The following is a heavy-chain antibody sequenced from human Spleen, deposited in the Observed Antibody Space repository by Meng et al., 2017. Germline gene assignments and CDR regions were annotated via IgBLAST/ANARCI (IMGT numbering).Heavy chain of an antibody. V-gene: IGHV3-49*03. J-gene: IGHJ3*02. D-gene: IGHD3-22*01. Sequence: GESLKISCTASGFTFGDYAMSWFRQAPGKGLEWVGFIRSKAYGGTTEYAASVKGRFTISRDDSKSTAYLQWSSLKASDTAMYYCARLERDYDSSGSRDAFDIWGQGTMVTVSS. CDR3: ARLERDYDSSGSRDAFDI. CDR1: GFTFGDYA. CDR2: IRSKAYGGTT.